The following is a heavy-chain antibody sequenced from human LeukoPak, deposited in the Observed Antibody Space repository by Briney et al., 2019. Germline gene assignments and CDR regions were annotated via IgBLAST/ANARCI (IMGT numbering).Heavy chain of an antibody. Sequence: SQTLSLTCAISGDSVSSNSAAWNWIRQSPSRGLEWLGRTYYRSKWYNDYAESVKSRITINPDTSKNQFSLKLSSVTAADTAVYYCARGKVLVRGPYYYYGMDVWGQGTTVTVSS. CDR2: TYYRSKWYN. CDR3: ARGKVLVRGPYYYYGMDV. CDR1: GDSVSSNSAA. D-gene: IGHD3-10*01. V-gene: IGHV6-1*01. J-gene: IGHJ6*02.